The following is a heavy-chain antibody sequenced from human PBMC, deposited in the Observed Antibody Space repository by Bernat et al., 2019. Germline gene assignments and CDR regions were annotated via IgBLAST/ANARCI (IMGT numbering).Heavy chain of an antibody. CDR1: GGSISSYY. CDR3: ASGGTDYGDPLNY. CDR2: IYYSGST. V-gene: IGHV4-59*01. Sequence: QVQLQESGPGLVKPSETLSLTCTVSGGSISSYYWSWIRQPPGKGLEWIGYIYYSGSTNYNPSLKSRVTISVDTSKNQFSLKLSSVTAADTAVYSCASGGTDYGDPLNYWGQGTLVTVSS. D-gene: IGHD4-17*01. J-gene: IGHJ4*02.